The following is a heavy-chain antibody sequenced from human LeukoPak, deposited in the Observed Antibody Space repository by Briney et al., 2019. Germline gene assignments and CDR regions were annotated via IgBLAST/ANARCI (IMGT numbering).Heavy chain of an antibody. V-gene: IGHV3-11*06. Sequence: GGSLRLSCAASGFTFSDYYMSWIRQAPGKGLEWVSYISSSSSYTNYADSVKGRFTISRDNAKNSLYLQMNSLRAEDTAVYYCARYIAAAGTWYYFDYWGQGTLVTVSS. CDR1: GFTFSDYY. J-gene: IGHJ4*02. D-gene: IGHD6-13*01. CDR2: ISSSSSYT. CDR3: ARYIAAAGTWYYFDY.